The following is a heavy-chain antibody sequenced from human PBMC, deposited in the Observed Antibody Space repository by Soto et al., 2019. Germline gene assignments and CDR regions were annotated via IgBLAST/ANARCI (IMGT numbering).Heavy chain of an antibody. V-gene: IGHV4-34*01. CDR3: AREVYSGRGRKRMSRFDY. Sequence: SETLSLTCAVYGGSFSGYYWSWIRQPPGKGLEWIGEINHSGSTNYNPSLKSRVTISVDTSKNQFSLKLSSVTAADTAVYYCAREVYSGRGRKRMSRFDYWGQGTLVTVSS. CDR1: GGSFSGYY. D-gene: IGHD6-19*01. CDR2: INHSGST. J-gene: IGHJ4*02.